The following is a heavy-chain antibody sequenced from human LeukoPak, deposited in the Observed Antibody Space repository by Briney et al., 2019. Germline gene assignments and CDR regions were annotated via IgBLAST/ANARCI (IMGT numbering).Heavy chain of an antibody. CDR2: ISYDGSNK. CDR3: ARDPRGGSYSYYYYYMDV. D-gene: IGHD1-26*01. V-gene: IGHV3-30*04. Sequence: GGSLRLSCAASGFTFSSYAMHWVRQAPGKGLEWVAVISYDGSNKYYADSVKGRFTISRDNSKNTLYLQMNSLRAEDTAVYYCARDPRGGSYSYYYYYMDVWGKGTTVTVSS. J-gene: IGHJ6*03. CDR1: GFTFSSYA.